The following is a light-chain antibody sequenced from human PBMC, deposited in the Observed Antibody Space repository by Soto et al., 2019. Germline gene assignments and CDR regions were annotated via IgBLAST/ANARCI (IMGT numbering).Light chain of an antibody. Sequence: ETLLTQSPATLSVSPGERVTLSCRASESVAGHLAWYQQKPGQAPRLLIHGAYIRATGIPVRFSGSGSGTEFTLTISSLQSEDFAVYYCQQCDNWPRTFGQGTKVDIK. CDR1: ESVAGH. CDR2: GAY. V-gene: IGKV3-15*01. CDR3: QQCDNWPRT. J-gene: IGKJ1*01.